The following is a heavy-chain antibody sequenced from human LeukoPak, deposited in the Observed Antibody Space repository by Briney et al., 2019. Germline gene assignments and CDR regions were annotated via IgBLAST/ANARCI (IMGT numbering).Heavy chain of an antibody. CDR2: INPNSGGT. V-gene: IGHV1-2*02. CDR3: ARDLGYCSGGSCYGWFDP. J-gene: IGHJ5*02. Sequence: ASVKVSCKASGYTFTGYYIHWVRQAPGQGLEWMGWINPNSGGTNYAQKFQGRVTMTRDTSISTAYMELSRVRYDDTAVYYCARDLGYCSGGSCYGWFDPWGQGTLVTVSS. D-gene: IGHD2-15*01. CDR1: GYTFTGYY.